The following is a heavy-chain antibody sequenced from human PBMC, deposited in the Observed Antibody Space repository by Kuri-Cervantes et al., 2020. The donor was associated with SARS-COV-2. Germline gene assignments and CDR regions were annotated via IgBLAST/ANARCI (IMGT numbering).Heavy chain of an antibody. Sequence: ESLKISCTVSGGSISSHYWSWIRQPPGKGLAWIGRIYASGSTNYNPSLKSRVTISVATSKNQFSLKLSSVTAADTAVYYCARDSRGTSGWYYFDYLGQGTLVTVSS. D-gene: IGHD6-19*01. CDR3: ARDSRGTSGWYYFDY. CDR1: GGSISSHY. V-gene: IGHV4-4*07. CDR2: IYASGST. J-gene: IGHJ4*02.